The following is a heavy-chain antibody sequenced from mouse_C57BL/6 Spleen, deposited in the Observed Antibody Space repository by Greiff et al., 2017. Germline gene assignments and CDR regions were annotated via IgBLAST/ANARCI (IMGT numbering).Heavy chain of an antibody. V-gene: IGHV3-6*01. Sequence: ESGPGLVKPSQSLSLTCSVTGYSITSGYYWNWIRQFPGNKLEWMGYISYDGSNNYNPSLKNRISITRDTSKNQFFLKLNSVTTEDTATYYCARALIYYGNYRDYWGQGTTLTVSS. D-gene: IGHD2-1*01. CDR1: GYSITSGYY. CDR3: ARALIYYGNYRDY. CDR2: ISYDGSN. J-gene: IGHJ2*01.